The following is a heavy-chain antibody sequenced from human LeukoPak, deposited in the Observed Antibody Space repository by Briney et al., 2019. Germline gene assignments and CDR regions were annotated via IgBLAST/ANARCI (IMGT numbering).Heavy chain of an antibody. CDR3: TRAGGAAAKWFDP. CDR2: IRSKAYGGTT. J-gene: IGHJ5*02. Sequence: GGSLRLSCTASGFAFGDYAMSWFRQAPGKGLEWVGFIRSKAYGGTTEYAASVKGRFTISRDDSKSIAYLQMNSLKTEDTAVYYCTRAGGAAAKWFDPWGQGTLVAVSS. D-gene: IGHD6-13*01. V-gene: IGHV3-49*03. CDR1: GFAFGDYA.